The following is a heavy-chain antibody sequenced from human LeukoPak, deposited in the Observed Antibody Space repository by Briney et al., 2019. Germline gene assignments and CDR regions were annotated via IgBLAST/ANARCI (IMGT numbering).Heavy chain of an antibody. CDR1: GGSISSSSYY. Sequence: SETLSLTCTVSGGSISSSSYYWGWIRQPPGKGLEWIGSIYYSGSTNYNPSLRSRVTISVDTSKNQFSLRLSSVTAADTAVYYCARIYCSSTTCYFDYWGQGTLVTVSS. D-gene: IGHD2-2*01. J-gene: IGHJ4*02. CDR2: IYYSGST. V-gene: IGHV4-39*07. CDR3: ARIYCSSTTCYFDY.